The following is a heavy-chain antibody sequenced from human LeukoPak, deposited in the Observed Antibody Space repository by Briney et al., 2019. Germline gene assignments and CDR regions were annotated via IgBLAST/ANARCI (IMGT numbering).Heavy chain of an antibody. CDR3: ARDRGYSGYDSYFDY. D-gene: IGHD5-12*01. CDR2: INHSGST. J-gene: IGHJ4*02. V-gene: IGHV4-34*01. CDR1: GGSFSGYY. Sequence: SETLSLTCAVYGGSFSGYYWSWIRQPPGKGLEWIGEINHSGSTNYNPSLKSRVTISVDTSKNQFSLKLSSETAADTAVYYCARDRGYSGYDSYFDYWGQGTLVTVSS.